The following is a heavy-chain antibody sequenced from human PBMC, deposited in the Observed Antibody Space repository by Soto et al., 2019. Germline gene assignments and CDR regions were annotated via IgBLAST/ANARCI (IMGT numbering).Heavy chain of an antibody. CDR1: GFTFSSDW. J-gene: IGHJ6*02. CDR3: ATAGGGNSYMDV. V-gene: IGHV3-74*01. Sequence: EVQLVESGGGLIQPGGSLRLSCAASGFTFSSDWMHWVRQAPGKGLVWVSRINSDGSSTTYADSVKGRFTISRANAKNTSYLQMNSLRAEATAVYYCATAGGGNSYMDVWGQGTTVTVSS. CDR2: INSDGSST. D-gene: IGHD2-15*01.